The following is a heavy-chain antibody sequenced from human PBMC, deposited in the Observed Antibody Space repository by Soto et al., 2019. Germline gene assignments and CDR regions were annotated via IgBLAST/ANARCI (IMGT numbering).Heavy chain of an antibody. CDR3: ARCRAYYDYVWGSYRYPYYFDY. V-gene: IGHV4-34*01. CDR1: GGSFSGYY. D-gene: IGHD3-16*02. CDR2: INHSGST. J-gene: IGHJ4*02. Sequence: SETLSLTCAVYGGSFSGYYWSWIRQPPGKGLEWIGEINHSGSTNYNPSLKSRVTISVDTSKNQFSLKLSSVTAADTAVYYCARCRAYYDYVWGSYRYPYYFDYWGQGTLVTVSS.